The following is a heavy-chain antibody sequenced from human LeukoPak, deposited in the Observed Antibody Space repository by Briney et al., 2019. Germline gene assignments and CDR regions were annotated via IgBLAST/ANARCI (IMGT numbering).Heavy chain of an antibody. CDR3: ARTSRHFYGSGSNLTPWPADMDV. J-gene: IGHJ6*02. Sequence: SETLSLTCTVSGGSINSYYWTWIRQPPGKGLEWIGNIYYSGSTHYNPSLNSRVTISMDTSKNHFSLKLSSVTAADTAIYYCARTSRHFYGSGSNLTPWPADMDVWGQGTKVTVSS. V-gene: IGHV4-59*01. CDR2: IYYSGST. D-gene: IGHD3-10*01. CDR1: GGSINSYY.